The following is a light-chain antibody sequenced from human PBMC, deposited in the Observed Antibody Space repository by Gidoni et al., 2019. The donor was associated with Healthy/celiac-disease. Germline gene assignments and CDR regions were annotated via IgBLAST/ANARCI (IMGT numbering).Light chain of an antibody. CDR3: QQYSGYPLT. CDR2: GAS. V-gene: IGKV1-9*01. Sequence: IQLTPSPSFLSASVGDRVTITCRARQGISDYLAWYQQRPGKAPKLLIHGASTLQSGVPSRVSGSTSGTEFTLTISSLQPEDFATYYCQQYSGYPLTFGGGTKVEIK. CDR1: QGISDY. J-gene: IGKJ4*02.